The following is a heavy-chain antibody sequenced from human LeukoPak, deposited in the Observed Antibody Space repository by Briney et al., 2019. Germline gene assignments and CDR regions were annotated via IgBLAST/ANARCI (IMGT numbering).Heavy chain of an antibody. D-gene: IGHD2-15*01. Sequence: GGSLRLSCAASGFTFSGSAMHWVRQASGKGLEWVGRIRSKANNYATAYAASVEGRFSISRDDSKNTAYLQMSSLKTEDTAVYYCTSSLKSYRNGGKCHSDYYYYGMDVWGQGTTVTVSS. CDR2: IRSKANNYAT. CDR1: GFTFSGSA. J-gene: IGHJ6*02. V-gene: IGHV3-73*01. CDR3: TSSLKSYRNGGKCHSDYYYYGMDV.